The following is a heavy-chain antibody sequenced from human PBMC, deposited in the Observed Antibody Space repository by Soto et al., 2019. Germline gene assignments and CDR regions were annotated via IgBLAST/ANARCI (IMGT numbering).Heavy chain of an antibody. CDR3: ARDTGYSLYYFDY. Sequence: GVSLRLSWAASGCTFSSFAMSWIRQAQGKGLEWVSAICGSGSNTYYADSVKGRFTISRDNSKNTLYLQMNSLRAEDTAVYYCARDTGYSLYYFDYWGQGTLVTVSS. J-gene: IGHJ4*02. V-gene: IGHV3-23*01. CDR1: GCTFSSFA. D-gene: IGHD5-18*01. CDR2: ICGSGSNT.